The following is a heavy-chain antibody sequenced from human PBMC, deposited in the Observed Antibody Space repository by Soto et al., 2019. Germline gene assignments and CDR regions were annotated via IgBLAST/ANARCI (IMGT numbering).Heavy chain of an antibody. Sequence: PGGSLRLSCAASGFTFSSYWMHWVRQAPGKGLVWVSRIISDESSTSYADSVKGRFTISRDNAKNTLYLQMNSLRAEDTAVYYCAREVLLWFGEPGEAFDIWGQGTMVTVSS. D-gene: IGHD3-10*01. J-gene: IGHJ3*02. CDR3: AREVLLWFGEPGEAFDI. V-gene: IGHV3-74*01. CDR1: GFTFSSYW. CDR2: IISDESST.